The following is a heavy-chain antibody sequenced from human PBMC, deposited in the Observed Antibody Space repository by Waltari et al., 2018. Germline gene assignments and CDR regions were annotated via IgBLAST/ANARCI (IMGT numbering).Heavy chain of an antibody. J-gene: IGHJ4*02. CDR1: GFTFSSYS. CDR2: ISSSSSYI. CDR3: ARGGKTTTVNPFDY. D-gene: IGHD4-17*01. V-gene: IGHV3-21*01. Sequence: EVQLVESGGGLVKPGGSLRLSCAASGFTFSSYSMNWVRQAPGKGLEWVSSISSSSSYIYYADSVKGRFTISRDNAKNSLYLQMNSLRAEDTAVYYCARGGKTTTVNPFDYWGQGTLVTVSS.